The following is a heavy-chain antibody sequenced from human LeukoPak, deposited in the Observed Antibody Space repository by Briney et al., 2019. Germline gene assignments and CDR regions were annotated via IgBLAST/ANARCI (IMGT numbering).Heavy chain of an antibody. CDR2: IIPILGIA. CDR1: GGTFSIYA. V-gene: IGHV1-69*04. CDR3: ARDSGSYMGDAFDI. J-gene: IGHJ3*02. D-gene: IGHD1-26*01. Sequence: AASVTVSCTASGGTFSIYAISWVRQAPGQGLEWMGGIIPILGIANYAQKFQGRVTITADKSTSTAYMELRSLRSEDTAVSYCARDSGSYMGDAFDIWGQGTMVTVSS.